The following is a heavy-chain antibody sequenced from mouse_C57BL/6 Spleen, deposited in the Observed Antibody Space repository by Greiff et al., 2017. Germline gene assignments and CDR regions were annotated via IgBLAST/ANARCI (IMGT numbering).Heavy chain of an antibody. Sequence: EVQLVESGGGLVQPKGSLKLSCAASGFSFNTYAMNWVHQAPGKGLEWVARIRSKSNNYATYYADSVKDRFTISRDDSESMLYLQMNNLKTEDTAMYYCVRHVGYDGYFDVWGTGTTVTVSS. D-gene: IGHD2-2*01. CDR1: GFSFNTYA. CDR3: VRHVGYDGYFDV. CDR2: IRSKSNNYAT. V-gene: IGHV10-1*01. J-gene: IGHJ1*03.